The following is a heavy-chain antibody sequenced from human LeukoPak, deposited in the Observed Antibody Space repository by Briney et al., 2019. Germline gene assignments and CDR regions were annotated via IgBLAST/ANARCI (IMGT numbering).Heavy chain of an antibody. V-gene: IGHV1-8*02. CDR2: MNPHGDYT. CDR1: GYTFTSYG. J-gene: IGHJ3*01. Sequence: ASVKVSCKASGYTFTSYGISWVRQATGQGLEWMGWMNPHGDYTGYAQKFQDRVTMTSDSSTTTAYMELTSLTSEDTALYYCARGLRDGLTGNDVLDVWGLGTMVIVTS. D-gene: IGHD3-9*01. CDR3: ARGLRDGLTGNDVLDV.